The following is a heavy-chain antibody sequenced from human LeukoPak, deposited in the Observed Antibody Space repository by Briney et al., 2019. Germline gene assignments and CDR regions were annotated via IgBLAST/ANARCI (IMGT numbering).Heavy chain of an antibody. CDR1: GGSISSYY. CDR3: ARLRGVAATLRDWFDP. D-gene: IGHD2-15*01. Sequence: SETLSLTCTVSGGSISSYYWSWIRQPPGKGLEWIGYIYTSGSTNYNPSLKSRVTISVDTSKNQFSLKLSSVTAADTAVYYCARLRGVAATLRDWFDPWGQGNLVTVSS. CDR2: IYTSGST. J-gene: IGHJ5*02. V-gene: IGHV4-4*09.